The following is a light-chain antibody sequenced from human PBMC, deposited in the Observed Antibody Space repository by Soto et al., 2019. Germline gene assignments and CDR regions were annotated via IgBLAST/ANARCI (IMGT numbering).Light chain of an antibody. CDR2: EVS. V-gene: IGLV2-8*01. J-gene: IGLJ2*01. Sequence: QSALTQPPSASGSPGQSVTISCPGTTSNVGGINYVSWYQQHPGKAPKLMIYEVSKRPSGVPDRLSGSKSGNTASLTVSGLQVEDEADYYCASYTGSDTLVFGGGTKLTVL. CDR1: TSNVGGINY. CDR3: ASYTGSDTLV.